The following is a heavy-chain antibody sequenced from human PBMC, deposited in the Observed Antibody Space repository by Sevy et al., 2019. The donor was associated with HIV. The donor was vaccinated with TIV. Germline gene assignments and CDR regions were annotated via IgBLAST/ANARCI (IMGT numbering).Heavy chain of an antibody. CDR2: RSYDGSNK. D-gene: IGHD3-10*01. Sequence: GGSLRLSCAASGFTFSSYSMHWVRQAPGKGLDWVTIRSYDGSNKNYADSVKGRFTISRDNSKNTLYLQMLSVRVDDTAVYYCGEGGVWRVRDWFDSWGQGTLVTVSS. J-gene: IGHJ5*01. V-gene: IGHV3-30*18. CDR3: GEGGVWRVRDWFDS. CDR1: GFTFSSYS.